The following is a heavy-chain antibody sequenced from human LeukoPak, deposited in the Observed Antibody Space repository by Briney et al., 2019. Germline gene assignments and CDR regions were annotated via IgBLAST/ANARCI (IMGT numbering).Heavy chain of an antibody. CDR1: GFTFSSYA. CDR2: ISGSGGST. J-gene: IGHJ4*02. Sequence: PGGSLRLSCAASGFTFSSYAMSWVRQAPGKGLEWVSAISGSGGSTYYADSVKGRFTISRDNSKNTLCLQMNSLRAEDTAVYYCAKVPGSGYPPGYFDYWGQGTLVTVSS. D-gene: IGHD3-22*01. CDR3: AKVPGSGYPPGYFDY. V-gene: IGHV3-23*01.